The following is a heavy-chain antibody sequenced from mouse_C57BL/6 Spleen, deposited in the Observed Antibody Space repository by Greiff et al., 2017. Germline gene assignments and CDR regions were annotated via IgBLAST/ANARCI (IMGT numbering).Heavy chain of an antibody. CDR2: IIPSTGGT. J-gene: IGHJ4*01. Sequence: VQLQQSGPELVKPGASVKISCKASGYSFTGYYMNWVKQSPEKSLEWIGEIIPSTGGTTYNQKFKAKATLTVDKSSSTAYMQLKSLTSEDSAVYYGARSTSYYAMDYWGQGTSVTVSS. V-gene: IGHV1-42*01. CDR1: GYSFTGYY. CDR3: ARSTSYYAMDY.